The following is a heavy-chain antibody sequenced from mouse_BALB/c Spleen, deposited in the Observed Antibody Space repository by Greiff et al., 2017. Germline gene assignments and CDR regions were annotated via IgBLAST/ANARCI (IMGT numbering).Heavy chain of an antibody. V-gene: IGHV3-6*02. D-gene: IGHD4-1*01. Sequence: EVQLQESGPGLVKPSQSLSLTCSVTGYSITSGYYWNWIRQFPGNKLEWMGYISYDGSNNYNPSLKNRISITRDTSKNQFFLKLNSVTTEDTATYYCARDWDWGQGTTLTVSS. J-gene: IGHJ2*01. CDR1: GYSITSGYY. CDR2: ISYDGSN. CDR3: ARDWD.